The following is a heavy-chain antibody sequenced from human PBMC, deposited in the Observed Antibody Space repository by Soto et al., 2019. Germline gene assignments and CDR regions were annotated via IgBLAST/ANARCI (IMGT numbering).Heavy chain of an antibody. CDR1: GYTFTSYA. J-gene: IGHJ4*02. CDR3: ARDGSASVLRFLGWLLGSYFDY. D-gene: IGHD3-3*01. V-gene: IGHV1-3*01. CDR2: INAGNGNT. Sequence: ASVKVSCKASGYTFTSYAVHWVRQAPGQRLEWMGWINAGNGNTKYSQKFQGRVTITRDTSASTAYMELSSLRSEDTAVYYCARDGSASVLRFLGWLLGSYFDYWGQGTLVTVSS.